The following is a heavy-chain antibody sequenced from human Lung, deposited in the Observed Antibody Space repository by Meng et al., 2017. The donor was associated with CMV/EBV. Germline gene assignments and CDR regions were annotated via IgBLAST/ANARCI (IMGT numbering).Heavy chain of an antibody. CDR2: ISSSSSYI. Sequence: SCAASGFTFSTYTINWVRQAPGKGLEWVSCISSSSSYIYYADSVKGRFTISRDNANNSVYLQMDSLRADDTAVYYCARARVFYAMDVWGQGATVTVSS. J-gene: IGHJ6*02. CDR3: ARARVFYAMDV. V-gene: IGHV3-21*01. CDR1: GFTFSTYT.